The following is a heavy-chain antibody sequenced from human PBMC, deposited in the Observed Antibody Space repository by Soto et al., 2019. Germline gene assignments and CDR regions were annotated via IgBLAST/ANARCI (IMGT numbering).Heavy chain of an antibody. CDR1: GGSLSGYY. D-gene: IGHD5-12*01. CDR3: ARGQEGVVATH. CDR2: VKDGGHT. V-gene: IGHV4-34*01. Sequence: QVQLQQWGAGLLKPSETLSLNCAVTGGSLSGYYWSWIRQPPGKGLEWIGEVKDGGHTNYSPSLRGXXTXSXXTSNNHFSLRLNSVTAADTGVYYCARGQEGVVATHWDQGSLVTVSS. J-gene: IGHJ4*02.